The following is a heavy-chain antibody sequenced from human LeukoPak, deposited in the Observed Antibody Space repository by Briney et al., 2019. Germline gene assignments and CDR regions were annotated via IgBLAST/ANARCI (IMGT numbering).Heavy chain of an antibody. CDR3: ARDLILADNGGSSAHDF. J-gene: IGHJ4*02. CDR1: GFTLRSYV. V-gene: IGHV3-21*01. CDR2: ISGSGDST. Sequence: GGSLRLSCVASGFTLRSYVMNWVRQTPGKGLEWVSSISGSGDSTFYADSVKGRFTISRDNAKKSLYLQMNSLRAEDTAVYYCARDLILADNGGSSAHDFWGQGTLVTVSS. D-gene: IGHD2-15*01.